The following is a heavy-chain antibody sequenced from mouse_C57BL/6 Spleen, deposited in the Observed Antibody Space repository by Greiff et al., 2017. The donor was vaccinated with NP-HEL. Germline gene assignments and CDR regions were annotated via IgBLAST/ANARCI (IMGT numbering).Heavy chain of an antibody. CDR3: ARGPYYYGSSSFDY. V-gene: IGHV5-16*01. CDR1: GFTFSDYY. CDR2: INYDGSST. J-gene: IGHJ2*01. D-gene: IGHD1-1*01. Sequence: EVQLVESEGGLVQPGSSMKLSCTASGFTFSDYYMAWVRQVPEKGLEWVANINYDGSSTYYLDSLKSRFIISRDNAKNILYLQMSSLKSEDTATYYCARGPYYYGSSSFDYWGQGTTLTVSS.